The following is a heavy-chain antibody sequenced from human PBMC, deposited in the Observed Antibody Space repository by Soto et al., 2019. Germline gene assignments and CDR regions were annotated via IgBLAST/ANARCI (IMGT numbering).Heavy chain of an antibody. Sequence: PSETLSLTCTVSGGSISSYYWSWIRQPPGKGLEWIGYIYYSGSTNYNPSLKSRVTISVDTSKNQFSLKLSSVTAADTAVYYCARDSTGYGDMDVWGKGTTVTVSS. CDR1: GGSISSYY. D-gene: IGHD5-12*01. CDR2: IYYSGST. J-gene: IGHJ6*03. V-gene: IGHV4-59*01. CDR3: ARDSTGYGDMDV.